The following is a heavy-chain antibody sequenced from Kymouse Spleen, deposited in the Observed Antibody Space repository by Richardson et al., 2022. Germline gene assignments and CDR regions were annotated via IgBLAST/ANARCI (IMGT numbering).Heavy chain of an antibody. D-gene: IGHD3-10*01. Sequence: QVQLQQWGAGLLKPSETLSLTCAVYGGSFSGYYWSWIRQPPGKGLEWIGEINHSGSTNYNPSLKSRVTISVDTSKNQFSLKLSSVTAADTAVYYCARRWFGELSYFDYWGQGTLVTVSS. CDR2: INHSGST. CDR1: GGSFSGYY. CDR3: ARRWFGELSYFDY. J-gene: IGHJ4*02. V-gene: IGHV4-34*01.